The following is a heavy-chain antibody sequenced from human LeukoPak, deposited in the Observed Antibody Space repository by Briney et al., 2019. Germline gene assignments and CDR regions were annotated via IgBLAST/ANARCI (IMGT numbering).Heavy chain of an antibody. J-gene: IGHJ4*02. V-gene: IGHV4-39*01. CDR1: GGSISSSSYY. CDR2: IYYSGST. Sequence: SETLSLTCTVSGGSISSSSYYWGWIRQPPGKGLEGIGSIYYSGSTYYNPSLKSRVTISVDTSKIQFSLKLSSVTAADTAVYYCARRRVPYSRGWYEDYWGQGTLVTVSS. CDR3: ARRRVPYSRGWYEDY. D-gene: IGHD6-19*01.